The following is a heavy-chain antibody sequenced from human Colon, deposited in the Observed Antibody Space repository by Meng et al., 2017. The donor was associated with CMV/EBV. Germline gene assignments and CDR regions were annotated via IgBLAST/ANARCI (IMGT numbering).Heavy chain of an antibody. CDR1: GYTFSNYG. V-gene: IGHV1-18*01. J-gene: IGHJ4*02. D-gene: IGHD3-3*01. Sequence: ASVKVSCKASGYTFSNYGVSWVRQAPGQGPEWMGWISAYNGNTNYAQKFQGRVTMTTDTSTTTAYMDPRSLRSDDTAVYYCARFTVFGVVPKFYFDYWGQGTLVTVSS. CDR3: ARFTVFGVVPKFYFDY. CDR2: ISAYNGNT.